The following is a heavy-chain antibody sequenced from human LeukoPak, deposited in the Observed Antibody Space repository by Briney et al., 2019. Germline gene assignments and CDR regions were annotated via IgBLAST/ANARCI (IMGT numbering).Heavy chain of an antibody. CDR2: INHSGST. CDR3: ARAGRWEGRPHAFDI. D-gene: IGHD1-26*01. Sequence: SETLSLTCAVYGGSFSGYYWSWIRQPPGKGLEWIGEINHSGSTNYNPSLKSRVTISVDTSKNQFSLKLSSATAADTAVYYCARAGRWEGRPHAFDIWGQGTMVTVSS. CDR1: GGSFSGYY. V-gene: IGHV4-34*01. J-gene: IGHJ3*02.